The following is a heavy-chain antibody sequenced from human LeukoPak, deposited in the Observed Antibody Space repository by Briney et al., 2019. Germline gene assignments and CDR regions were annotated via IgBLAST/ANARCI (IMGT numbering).Heavy chain of an antibody. CDR3: ASSYCSSTSCHFDY. D-gene: IGHD2-2*01. CDR2: IIPIFGTA. J-gene: IGHJ4*02. V-gene: IGHV1-69*05. Sequence: ASVKVSCKASGGTFSSYAISWVRQAPGQGLEWVGGIIPIFGTANYAQKFQGRVTITTDESTSTAYMELSSLRSEDTAVYYCASSYCSSTSCHFDYWGQGTLVTVSS. CDR1: GGTFSSYA.